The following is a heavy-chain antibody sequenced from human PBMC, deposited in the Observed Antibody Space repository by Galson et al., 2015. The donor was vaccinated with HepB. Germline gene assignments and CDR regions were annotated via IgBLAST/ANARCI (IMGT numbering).Heavy chain of an antibody. Sequence: SLRLSCAASGFSFSDYYMNWIRQAPGKGLEWVSYISSGGDTTYFADSVKGRFTIGRDNAENSLYLQMNSLRADDTAVYYCVGGATGTDYYYGMAVWGQGTTVTVSS. CDR1: GFSFSDYY. CDR2: ISSGGDTT. V-gene: IGHV3-11*01. J-gene: IGHJ6*02. CDR3: VGGATGTDYYYGMAV. D-gene: IGHD1-1*01.